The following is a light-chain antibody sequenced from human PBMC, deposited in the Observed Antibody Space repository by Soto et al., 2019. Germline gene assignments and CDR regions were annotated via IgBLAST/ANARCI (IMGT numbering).Light chain of an antibody. V-gene: IGKV1-5*01. CDR2: DAS. CDR1: QSISTW. Sequence: DIPLTQSPSTLSASVGDRVSITCRASQSISTWLAWYQQKPGKAPKLLIFDASSLESRVSSRFSGRGSGTQFTLTISSLQPDDFATYYCQQYSTYPWTFGQGAKVECK. CDR3: QQYSTYPWT. J-gene: IGKJ1*01.